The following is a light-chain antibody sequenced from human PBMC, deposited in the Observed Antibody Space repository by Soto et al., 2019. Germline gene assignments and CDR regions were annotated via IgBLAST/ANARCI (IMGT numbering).Light chain of an antibody. CDR1: QSISSSF. Sequence: EIVLTQSPGTLSLSPGERATLSCRASQSISSSFLAWYQQKPGQAPRLLISGASSRATGIPDRFSGSGSGTDSTPTINRLEPEDFAVYYCQQYHDTGTFGQGTKVDIK. V-gene: IGKV3-20*01. J-gene: IGKJ1*01. CDR3: QQYHDTGT. CDR2: GAS.